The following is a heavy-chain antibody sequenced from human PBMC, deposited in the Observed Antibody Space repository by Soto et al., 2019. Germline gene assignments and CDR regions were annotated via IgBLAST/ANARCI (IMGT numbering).Heavy chain of an antibody. V-gene: IGHV3-11*01. Sequence: PGESLRLSCASSGSHFSDSDMSWIRPAPGKGLEWISYITFSGNTVYYADSLKGRFTISRDNAKNSLYLQMNRLRAEDTAVYYCARVSWREKYGMDVWGQGTTVTVSS. CDR1: GSHFSDSD. CDR2: ITFSGNTV. J-gene: IGHJ6*02. CDR3: ARVSWREKYGMDV.